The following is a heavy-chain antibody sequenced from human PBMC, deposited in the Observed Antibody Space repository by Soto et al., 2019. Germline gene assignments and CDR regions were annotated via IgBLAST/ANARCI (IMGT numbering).Heavy chain of an antibody. CDR1: GGSISTVDYW. CDR3: ARRGNYYDSSGYYCNWFDP. J-gene: IGHJ5*02. Sequence: ASETLSLTCTVSGGSISTVDYWWSWIRQSPDMGLEWIGHIYDGGRTYNNPSLKSRVTISVDTSKNQFSLKLSSVTAADTAVYYCARRGNYYDSSGYYCNWFDPWGQGTLVTVSS. CDR2: IYDGGRT. V-gene: IGHV4-30-4*01. D-gene: IGHD3-22*01.